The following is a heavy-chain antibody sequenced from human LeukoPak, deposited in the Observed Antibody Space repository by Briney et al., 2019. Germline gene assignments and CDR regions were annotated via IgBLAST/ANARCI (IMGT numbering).Heavy chain of an antibody. CDR3: ATVYASAWYWDY. CDR2: INPNSGGT. J-gene: IGHJ4*02. V-gene: IGHV1-2*02. D-gene: IGHD6-19*01. CDR1: GYTFTSYG. Sequence: GASVKVSCKASGYTFTSYGISWVRQAPGQGLEWMGWINPNSGGTKYAQKFQGRVTMTRDTSINTVYMEVSGLRSDDTAVYYCATVYASAWYWDYWGQGTLVTVSS.